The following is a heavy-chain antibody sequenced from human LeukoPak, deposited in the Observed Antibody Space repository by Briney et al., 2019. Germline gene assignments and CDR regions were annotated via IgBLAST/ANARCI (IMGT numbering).Heavy chain of an antibody. V-gene: IGHV3-23*01. CDR2: IDYDGGSG. J-gene: IGHJ1*01. D-gene: IGHD6-19*01. CDR1: GFTLSSYE. Sequence: GSLRLSCTVSGFTLSSYEMSWIRQAPGKGLEWVSSIDYDGGSGHYADSVKGRFTISRDNSNNTLFLHLNSLRGEDTAVYYCTRNSGWYGLSWGQGTLVTVSS. CDR3: TRNSGWYGLS.